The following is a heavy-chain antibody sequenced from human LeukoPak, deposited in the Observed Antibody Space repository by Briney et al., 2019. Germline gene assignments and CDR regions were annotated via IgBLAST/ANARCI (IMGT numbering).Heavy chain of an antibody. Sequence: GGSLRLSCAASGFTVSCNYMSGVRQAPGKGPVWVSVIYSGGSTYYADSVKGRFTISRDNSKNTLYLQMNSLRAEDTAVYYCARQGAAGKYYYYYMDVWGKGTTVTVSS. J-gene: IGHJ6*03. V-gene: IGHV3-53*01. D-gene: IGHD6-13*01. CDR2: IYSGGST. CDR1: GFTVSCNY. CDR3: ARQGAAGKYYYYYMDV.